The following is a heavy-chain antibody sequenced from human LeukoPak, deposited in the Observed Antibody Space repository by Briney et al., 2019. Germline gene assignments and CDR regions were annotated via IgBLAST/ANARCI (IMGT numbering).Heavy chain of an antibody. CDR3: ASGLYGMDV. Sequence: GGSLRLSCAASGFTVSSNYMSWVRQAPGKWLEWVSMIYAGGSTYYADSVKGRFTISRDNSKNTLYLQMSSLRAEDTAVNYCASGLYGMDVWGQGTTVTVSS. J-gene: IGHJ6*02. CDR1: GFTVSSNY. V-gene: IGHV3-66*01. CDR2: IYAGGST. D-gene: IGHD2-21*01.